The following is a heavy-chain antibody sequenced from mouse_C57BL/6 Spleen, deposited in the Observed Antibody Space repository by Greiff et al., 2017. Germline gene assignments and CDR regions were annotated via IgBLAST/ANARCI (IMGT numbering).Heavy chain of an antibody. CDR2: IHPSDSDT. V-gene: IGHV1-74*01. Sequence: QVQLQQPGAELVKPGASVKVSCKASGYTFTSYWMHWVKQRPGQGLEWIGRIHPSDSDTNYNQKFKGKATLTVDQSSSTAYMQLSSLTSQDSAVXYCATTTIVAPYAMDYWGQGTSVTVSS. CDR3: ATTTIVAPYAMDY. J-gene: IGHJ4*01. CDR1: GYTFTSYW. D-gene: IGHD1-1*01.